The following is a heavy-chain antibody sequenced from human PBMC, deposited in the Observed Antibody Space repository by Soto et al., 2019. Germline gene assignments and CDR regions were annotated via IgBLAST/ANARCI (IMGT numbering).Heavy chain of an antibody. CDR2: INHSGST. J-gene: IGHJ4*02. CDR1: GGSFSGYY. D-gene: IGHD2-15*01. CDR3: ARGVGWGFCSGGSCYPFDY. Sequence: QVQLQQGGAGLLKPSETLSLTCAVYGGSFSGYYWSWIRQPPGKGLEWIGEINHSGSTNYNPSLKSRVTISVDTSKNQFSLKLSSVTAADTAVYYCARGVGWGFCSGGSCYPFDYWGQGTLVTVSS. V-gene: IGHV4-34*01.